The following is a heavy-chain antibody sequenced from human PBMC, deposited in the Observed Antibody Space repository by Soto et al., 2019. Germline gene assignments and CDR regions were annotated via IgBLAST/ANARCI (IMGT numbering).Heavy chain of an antibody. Sequence: EAQLSESGGGLVQPGGSLRLSCAASGFTFSSYSMNWVRQAPGKGLEWVSSISSSSSYIYYADSVKGRFTISRDNAKNSLYLQMNSLRAEDTAVYYCARGGDGYDAYYFDYWGQGTLVTVSS. CDR2: ISSSSSYI. CDR3: ARGGDGYDAYYFDY. V-gene: IGHV3-21*01. J-gene: IGHJ4*02. D-gene: IGHD5-12*01. CDR1: GFTFSSYS.